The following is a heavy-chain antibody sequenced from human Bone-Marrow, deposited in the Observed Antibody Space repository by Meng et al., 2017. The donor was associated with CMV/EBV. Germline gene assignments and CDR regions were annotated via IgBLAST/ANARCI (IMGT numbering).Heavy chain of an antibody. CDR2: IRYDGSNK. CDR1: GFTFSSYG. CDR3: AKGDIVVVPAALIERAFDI. J-gene: IGHJ3*02. Sequence: GGSLRLSCAASGFTFSSYGMHWVRQAPGKGLEWVAFIRYDGSNKYYADSVKGRFTISRDNSKNTLYLQMNSLRAEDTAVYYCAKGDIVVVPAALIERAFDIWGQGTIVIVSS. V-gene: IGHV3-30*02. D-gene: IGHD2-2*01.